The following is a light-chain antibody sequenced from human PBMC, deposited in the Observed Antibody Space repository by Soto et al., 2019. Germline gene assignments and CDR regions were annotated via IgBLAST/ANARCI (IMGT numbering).Light chain of an antibody. CDR2: GAS. V-gene: IGKV1-5*01. CDR3: QQYKNYLT. Sequence: DIQMTQSPSTLSASVGDRVTFTCRASQSVSIWLAWYQQKPGKAPKLLISGASTLESGVPSRFSGSGSGTEFTLTISSLQPDDFATSSCQQYKNYLTFGQGTKVDIK. J-gene: IGKJ1*01. CDR1: QSVSIW.